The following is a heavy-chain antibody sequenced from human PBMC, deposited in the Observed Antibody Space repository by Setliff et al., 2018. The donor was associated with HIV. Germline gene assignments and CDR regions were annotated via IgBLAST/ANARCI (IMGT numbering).Heavy chain of an antibody. Sequence: SETLSLTCTVSGGSISSDDHYWSWIRQPPGKGLEWIGYIYHTGAIYYKSSLESRLTISVDTSKNQFSLKLNSVTAADTAVYFCARMSISASVYFDYWGQGSQVTVSS. CDR1: GGSISSDDHY. V-gene: IGHV4-30-4*01. D-gene: IGHD6-25*01. CDR3: ARMSISASVYFDY. J-gene: IGHJ4*02. CDR2: IYHTGAI.